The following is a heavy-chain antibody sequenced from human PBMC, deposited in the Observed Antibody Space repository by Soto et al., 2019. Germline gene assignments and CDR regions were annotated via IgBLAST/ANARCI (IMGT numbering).Heavy chain of an antibody. V-gene: IGHV4-39*01. Sequence: QLQLQESGPGLVKPSETLSLTCTVSGGSISSSSYYWGWIRQPPGKGLEWIGSIYYSGSTYYNPSLKSRVTISVDTSKNQFSLKLSSVTAADTAVYYRARRMAGMANYYYGMDVWGQGTTVTVSS. D-gene: IGHD6-19*01. CDR3: ARRMAGMANYYYGMDV. CDR2: IYYSGST. J-gene: IGHJ6*02. CDR1: GGSISSSSYY.